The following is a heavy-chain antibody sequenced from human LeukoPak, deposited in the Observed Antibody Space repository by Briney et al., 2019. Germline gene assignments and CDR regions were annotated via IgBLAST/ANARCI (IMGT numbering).Heavy chain of an antibody. CDR2: IIPIFGTA. CDR1: GGTFSSYA. Sequence: SVKVSCKASGGTFSSYAISWVRQAPGQGLEWMGRIIPIFGTANYAQKFQGRVTITTDESTSTAYMELSSLRSEDTAVYYCARVNVEYSYGPPYYYYYMDVWGKGTTVTVSS. CDR3: ARVNVEYSYGPPYYYYYMDV. J-gene: IGHJ6*03. V-gene: IGHV1-69*05. D-gene: IGHD5-18*01.